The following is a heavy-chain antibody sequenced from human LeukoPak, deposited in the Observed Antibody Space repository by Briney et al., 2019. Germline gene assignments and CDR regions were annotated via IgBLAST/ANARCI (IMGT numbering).Heavy chain of an antibody. Sequence: SETLSLTCIVSGGSISNYYWSWIRQSPGTGLEWIGFIYYSGTTNYNPSLKSRVTISVDTSKNHFSLKLSSVTAADTAVYYCARSSVPYYYYNYSMDVWGNGTTVTVS. CDR3: ARSSVPYYYYNYSMDV. CDR2: IYYSGTT. J-gene: IGHJ6*03. CDR1: GGSISNYY. D-gene: IGHD3-22*01. V-gene: IGHV4-59*01.